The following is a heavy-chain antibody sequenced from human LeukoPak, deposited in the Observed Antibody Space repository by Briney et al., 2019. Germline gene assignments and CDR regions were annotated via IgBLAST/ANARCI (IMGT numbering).Heavy chain of an antibody. D-gene: IGHD3-10*01. Sequence: GGSLRLSCAASGFTVSSNYMSWVRQAPGKGLEWVGGSRDKGNSYTTAYAASGRGRFTISRDDSKNSLYLQMNSLKIEDTAVYYCTKLARAPRDFDYWGQGTLVTVSS. CDR3: TKLARAPRDFDY. CDR2: SRDKGNSYTT. J-gene: IGHJ4*01. V-gene: IGHV3-72*01. CDR1: GFTVSSNY.